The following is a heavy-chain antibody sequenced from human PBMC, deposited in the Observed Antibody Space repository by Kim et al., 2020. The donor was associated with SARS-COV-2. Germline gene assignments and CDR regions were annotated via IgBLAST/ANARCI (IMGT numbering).Heavy chain of an antibody. CDR2: INPYSNTK. D-gene: IGHD2-8*01. V-gene: IGHV1-2*02. CDR3: AYCTFHTCYRGWLYS. Sequence: ASVKVSCKASGYTFTSYYIRWVRQSPGQGLEWMGWINPYSNTKYAQQFHQGSITTSSTTSITTAYMEMSLISSDDTAFYCWAYCTFHTCYRGWLYSWC. J-gene: IGHJ5*01. CDR1: GYTFTSYY.